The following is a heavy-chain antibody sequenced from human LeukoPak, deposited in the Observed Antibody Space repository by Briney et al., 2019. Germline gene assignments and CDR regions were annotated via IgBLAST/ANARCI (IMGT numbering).Heavy chain of an antibody. CDR2: INSSSSTI. CDR1: GFTFSAYS. Sequence: GGSLRLSCAASGFTFSAYSMHWVRQAPGKGLERVSYINSSSSTIYYADSVKGRFTISRDNAKNTLYLQMNSLRGEDTAVYYCARNLYGSGSCNFDYWGQGILVTVSS. D-gene: IGHD3-10*01. CDR3: ARNLYGSGSCNFDY. J-gene: IGHJ4*02. V-gene: IGHV3-48*01.